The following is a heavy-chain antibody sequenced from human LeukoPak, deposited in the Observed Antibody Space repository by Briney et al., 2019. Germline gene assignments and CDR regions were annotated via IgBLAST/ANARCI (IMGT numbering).Heavy chain of an antibody. D-gene: IGHD4-17*01. CDR2: IYSGGST. CDR1: GFTVSSNY. J-gene: IGHJ6*03. V-gene: IGHV3-53*01. CDR3: ARIYGDYTYYYYYMDV. Sequence: GESLRLSCAASGFTVSSNYMSWVRQAPGKGLEWVSVIYSGGSTYYADSVKGRSTISRDNSKNTLYLQMNSLRAEDTAVYYCARIYGDYTYYYYYMDVWGKGTTVTVSS.